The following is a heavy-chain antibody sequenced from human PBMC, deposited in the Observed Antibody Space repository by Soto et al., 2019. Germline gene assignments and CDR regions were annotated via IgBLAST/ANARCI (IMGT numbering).Heavy chain of an antibody. CDR3: AREGVKAAAGTGIWFNP. D-gene: IGHD6-25*01. Sequence: SQTLSLTCAISGDSVSSNSAAWNWIRQSPSRGLEWLGRTYYRSKWYNDYAVSVKSRITINPDTSKNQFSLQLNSVTPEDTAVYYCAREGVKAAAGTGIWFNPWGQGPWSPSPQ. CDR1: GDSVSSNSAA. CDR2: TYYRSKWYN. J-gene: IGHJ5*02. V-gene: IGHV6-1*01.